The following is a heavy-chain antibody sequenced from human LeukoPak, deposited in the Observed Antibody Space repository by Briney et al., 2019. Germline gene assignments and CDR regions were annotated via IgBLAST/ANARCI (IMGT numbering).Heavy chain of an antibody. D-gene: IGHD5-12*01. J-gene: IGHJ4*02. CDR3: ARDDALLATGSFDY. V-gene: IGHV1-18*01. CDR2: ISAYNGNT. Sequence: ASVKVSCKASGYTFTSYGINWVRQAPGQGLEWMGWISAYNGNTNYAQNLQGRVTMTTDTSTSTAYMELGSLRSDDTAVYYCARDDALLATGSFDYWGQGTLVTVSS. CDR1: GYTFTSYG.